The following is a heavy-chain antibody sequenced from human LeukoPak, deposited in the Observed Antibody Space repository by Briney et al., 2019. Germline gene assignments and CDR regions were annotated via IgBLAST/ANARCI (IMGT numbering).Heavy chain of an antibody. V-gene: IGHV4-39*01. CDR1: GGSISSSSYY. Sequence: SETLSLTCTVSGGSISSSSYYWGWIRQPPGKGLEWIGSIYYSGSTYYNPSLKSRVTISVDTSKNQFSLKLSSVTAADTAVYYCARRYYDSSGFDAFDIWGQGTMVTVCS. CDR3: ARRYYDSSGFDAFDI. J-gene: IGHJ3*02. CDR2: IYYSGST. D-gene: IGHD3-22*01.